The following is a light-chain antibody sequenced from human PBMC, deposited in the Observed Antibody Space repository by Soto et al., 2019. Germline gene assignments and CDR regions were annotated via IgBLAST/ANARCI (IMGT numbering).Light chain of an antibody. J-gene: IGKJ4*01. V-gene: IGKV3-15*01. CDR1: QSISSS. Sequence: EIVLTQSPGILSLSPGERASLSFGASQSISSSFLAWYQQKPGQAPRLLIYDTSARATGVPARFSGSRSGTEFTLSINSLQSEDFAVYYCQRYNNWPLTFGGGTKVDIK. CDR3: QRYNNWPLT. CDR2: DTS.